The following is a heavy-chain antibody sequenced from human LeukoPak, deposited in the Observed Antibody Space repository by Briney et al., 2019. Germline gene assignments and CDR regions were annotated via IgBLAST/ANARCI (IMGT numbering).Heavy chain of an antibody. V-gene: IGHV4-38-2*01. D-gene: IGHD6-13*01. CDR2: IYHSGST. Sequence: SETLSLTXAVSGYSIRSGYYWGWIRQPPGKGLEWIGSIYHSGSTYYNPSLKSRVTISVDTSKNQFSLKLSSVTAADTAVYYCATYSSSWQYYYYYYYMDVWGKGTTVTVSS. CDR1: GYSIRSGYY. J-gene: IGHJ6*03. CDR3: ATYSSSWQYYYYYYYMDV.